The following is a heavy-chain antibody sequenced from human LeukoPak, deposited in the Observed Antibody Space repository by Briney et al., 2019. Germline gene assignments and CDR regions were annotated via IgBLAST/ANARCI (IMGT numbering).Heavy chain of an antibody. D-gene: IGHD2-2*01. CDR1: GYTFSGYS. CDR2: ISSGSSTI. V-gene: IGHV3-48*01. J-gene: IGHJ4*02. Sequence: PGGSLRLSCAASGYTFSGYSMNWVRQAPGKGLEWASYISSGSSTIYYADSVKGRFTISRDNAKNSLYLQMNSLRAEDTAVYYCVRSIVVMSAVMPYYFDYWGRGTLVTVSS. CDR3: VRSIVVMSAVMPYYFDY.